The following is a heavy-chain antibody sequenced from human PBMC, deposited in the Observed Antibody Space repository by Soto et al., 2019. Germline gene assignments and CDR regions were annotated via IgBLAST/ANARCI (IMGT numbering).Heavy chain of an antibody. CDR3: TRASSLDFDF. CDR2: IRGNAYGGTT. CDR1: GFTFGDYA. Sequence: GGSLRLSCTTSGFTFGDYALSWVRQAPGKGLEWVGFIRGNAYGGTTDYAASVKGRFTISRDDSKSIAYLQMNSLRTEDTALYYCTRASSLDFDFWGQGTLVTVSS. V-gene: IGHV3-49*04. J-gene: IGHJ4*02. D-gene: IGHD3-16*01.